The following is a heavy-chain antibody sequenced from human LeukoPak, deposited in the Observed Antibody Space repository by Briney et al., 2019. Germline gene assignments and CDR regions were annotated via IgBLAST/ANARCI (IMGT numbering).Heavy chain of an antibody. V-gene: IGHV4-34*01. CDR2: INHSGST. CDR3: ATDCSSTSCLA. CDR1: GGSFSGYY. Sequence: SETLSLTCAVYGGSFSGYYWSWIRQPPGKGLEWIGEINHSGSTNYNPSLKSRVTISVDTSKNQFSLKLSSETAADTAVYYCATDCSSTSCLAWGQGTLVTVSS. J-gene: IGHJ4*02. D-gene: IGHD2-2*01.